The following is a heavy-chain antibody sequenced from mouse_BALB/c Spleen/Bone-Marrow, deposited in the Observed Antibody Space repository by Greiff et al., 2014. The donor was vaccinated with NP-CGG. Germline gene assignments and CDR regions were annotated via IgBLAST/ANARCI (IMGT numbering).Heavy chain of an antibody. J-gene: IGHJ4*01. D-gene: IGHD2-10*02. CDR3: TRSGKRYGAMDY. V-gene: IGHV5-4*02. CDR1: GFTFSDYY. CDR2: ISDGGTYT. Sequence: DVQLQESGGGLVKPGGSLKPSCAASGFTFSDYYMYWVRQTPEKRLEWVATISDGGTYTFYPDSVKGRFTISRDNAKNNLYLQMSSLQSEDTAMYYCTRSGKRYGAMDYWGQGTSVTVSS.